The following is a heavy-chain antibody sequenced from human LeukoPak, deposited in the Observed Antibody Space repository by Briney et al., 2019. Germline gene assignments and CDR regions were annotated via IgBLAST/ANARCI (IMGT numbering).Heavy chain of an antibody. Sequence: SETLSLTCTVSGASITTYYWTWIRQPPGKGLEWIGYIYHSGSTNYNPSLKSRVTISLDTSRNQFSLRLSSVTAADTAGYFCAXEYSTSSEGDYFDYWGQGSLVTVSS. D-gene: IGHD6-6*01. J-gene: IGHJ4*02. CDR2: IYHSGST. CDR1: GASITTYY. V-gene: IGHV4-59*01. CDR3: AXEYSTSSEGDYFDY.